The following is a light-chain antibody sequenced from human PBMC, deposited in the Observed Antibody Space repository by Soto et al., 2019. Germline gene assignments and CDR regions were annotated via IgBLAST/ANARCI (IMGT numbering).Light chain of an antibody. V-gene: IGLV2-23*01. Sequence: QSALTQPASVSGSPGQSITISCTGTSSDVGSYNLVSWYQQHPGKAPKLMIYEGSKRPSGVSNRFSGSKSGNTASLTISGLQAEDEADYYCCSYAGSSTAVVVDGGTQLTV. J-gene: IGLJ2*01. CDR3: CSYAGSSTAVV. CDR2: EGS. CDR1: SSDVGSYNL.